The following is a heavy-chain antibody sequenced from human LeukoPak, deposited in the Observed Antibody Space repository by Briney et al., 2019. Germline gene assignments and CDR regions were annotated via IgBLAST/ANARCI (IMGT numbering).Heavy chain of an antibody. V-gene: IGHV1-69*05. CDR2: IIPIFGTA. CDR1: GGTFISYA. D-gene: IGHD7-27*01. CDR3: ARGELGNHWFDP. Sequence: GASVKVSCKASGGTFISYAISWVRQAPRQGLEWMGRIIPIFGTANYAQKFQGRVTITTDESANTAYMELSGLRSEDTAVYYCARGELGNHWFDPWGQGTLVTVSS. J-gene: IGHJ5*02.